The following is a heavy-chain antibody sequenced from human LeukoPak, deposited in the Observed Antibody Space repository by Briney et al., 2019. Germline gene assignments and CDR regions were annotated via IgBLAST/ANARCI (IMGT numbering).Heavy chain of an antibody. CDR3: ARAVGYSYMDV. V-gene: IGHV4-34*01. D-gene: IGHD1-1*01. CDR1: GGSFSGYY. Sequence: SETLSLTCAVYGGSFSGYYWSWIRQPPGKGLEWIGEINHSGSTNYNPSLKSRVTISVDTSKNQFSLKLSSVTAADTAVYYCARAVGYSYMDVWGKGTTVTVSS. CDR2: INHSGST. J-gene: IGHJ6*03.